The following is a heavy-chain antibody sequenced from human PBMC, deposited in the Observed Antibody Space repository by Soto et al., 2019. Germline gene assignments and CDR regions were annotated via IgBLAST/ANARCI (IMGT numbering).Heavy chain of an antibody. D-gene: IGHD2-2*01. CDR1: GYTFTSYA. J-gene: IGHJ4*02. CDR2: INAGNGNT. Sequence: QVQLVQSGAEVKKPGASVKVSCKASGYTFTSYAMHWVRQAPGQRLEWMGWINAGNGNTKYSQKFQGRVTITRDTSASTAYMELSSLRSEDTAVYYCAGDFFRSTHFDYWGQGTLVTVSS. CDR3: AGDFFRSTHFDY. V-gene: IGHV1-3*01.